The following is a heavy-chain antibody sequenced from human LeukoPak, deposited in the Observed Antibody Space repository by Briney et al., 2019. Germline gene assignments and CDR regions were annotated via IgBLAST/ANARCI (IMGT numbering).Heavy chain of an antibody. V-gene: IGHV4-4*07. CDR2: IYTSGST. CDR3: GRVAVFYDFLRCQPVPYYFDY. Sequence: SETLSLTCTVSGGSISSYYWSWIRQPAGKGLEWIGRIYTSGSTNYNPSLKSRVTMSVDTSKNQFSLKLSSVTAADTAVYYCGRVAVFYDFLRCQPVPYYFDYWGQGTLVTVSS. CDR1: GGSISSYY. D-gene: IGHD3-3*01. J-gene: IGHJ4*02.